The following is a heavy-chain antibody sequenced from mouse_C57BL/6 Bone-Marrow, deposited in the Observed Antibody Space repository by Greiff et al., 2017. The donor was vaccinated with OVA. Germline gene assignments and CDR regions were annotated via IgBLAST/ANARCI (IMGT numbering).Heavy chain of an antibody. CDR3: ARRGPYYFDY. Sequence: DVKLVESGGGLVKPGGSLKLSCAASGFTFSSYTMSWVRQTPEKRLEWVATISGGGGNTYYPDSVKGRFTISRDNAKNTLYLQMSSLRSEDTALYYCARRGPYYFDYWGQGTTITVSS. CDR2: ISGGGGNT. J-gene: IGHJ2*01. CDR1: GFTFSSYT. D-gene: IGHD3-3*01. V-gene: IGHV5-9*01.